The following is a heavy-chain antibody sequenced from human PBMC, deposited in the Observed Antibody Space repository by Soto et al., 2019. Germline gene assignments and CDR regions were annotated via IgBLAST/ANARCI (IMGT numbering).Heavy chain of an antibody. CDR3: AHSRAPRIFDY. J-gene: IGHJ4*02. V-gene: IGHV2-5*02. CDR1: GFSLTTSGVG. D-gene: IGHD3-10*01. Sequence: QITLKESGPTLVKPTQTLTLTCTFSGFSLTTSGVGVGWIRQPPGEALEWLALIYWDDDKRYSPSLESTLTITKDTSKHQVVLRITNVDPVDTATYYCAHSRAPRIFDYWGQGTLVTVSS. CDR2: IYWDDDK.